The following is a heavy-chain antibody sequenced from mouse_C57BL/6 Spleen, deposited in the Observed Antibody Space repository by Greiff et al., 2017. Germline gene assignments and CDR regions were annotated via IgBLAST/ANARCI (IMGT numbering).Heavy chain of an antibody. CDR1: GYTFTDYY. V-gene: IGHV1-26*01. D-gene: IGHD1-1*01. CDR2: INPNNGGT. Sequence: EVQLQQSGPELVKPGASVKISCKASGYTFTDYYMNWVKQSHGKSLEWIGDINPNNGGTSYNQKLKGKATLTVDKSSSTAYMELRSLTSEDSAVYYCARGHYYGSSSWFAYWGQGTLVTVSA. J-gene: IGHJ3*01. CDR3: ARGHYYGSSSWFAY.